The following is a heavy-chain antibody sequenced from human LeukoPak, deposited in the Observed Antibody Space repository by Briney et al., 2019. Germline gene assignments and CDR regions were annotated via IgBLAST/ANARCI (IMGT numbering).Heavy chain of an antibody. J-gene: IGHJ1*01. D-gene: IGHD3-16*01. CDR3: ASSTQYYDRPIYH. CDR1: GFTFSSYW. Sequence: GGSLRLSCAASGFTFSSYWMSWVRQAPGKGLEWVANIKQDGSEKYYVDSVKGRFTISRDNAKNSLYLQMNSLRAEDTAVYYCASSTQYYDRPIYHWGQGTLVTVSS. V-gene: IGHV3-7*03. CDR2: IKQDGSEK.